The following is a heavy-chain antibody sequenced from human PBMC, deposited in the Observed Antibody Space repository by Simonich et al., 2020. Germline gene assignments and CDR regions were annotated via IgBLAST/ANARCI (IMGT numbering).Heavy chain of an antibody. D-gene: IGHD3-10*01. CDR3: ATRNTMGSGSYYYYYYGMDV. CDR2: FEPGGGET. CDR1: GYTLTELS. V-gene: IGHV1-24*01. J-gene: IGHJ6*02. Sequence: QVQLVQSGAEVKKPGASVKVSCKVSGYTLTELSMHWVRQAPGKGLEWMGGFEPGGGETIYAQKCQGRVTMTEDTSTDTAYMELSSLRSEDTAVYYCATRNTMGSGSYYYYYYGMDVWGQGTTVTVSS.